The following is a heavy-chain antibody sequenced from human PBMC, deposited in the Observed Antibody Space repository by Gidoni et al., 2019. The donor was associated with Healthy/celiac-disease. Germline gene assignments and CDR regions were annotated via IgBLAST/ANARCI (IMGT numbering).Heavy chain of an antibody. V-gene: IGHV3-48*03. J-gene: IGHJ3*02. CDR3: ARGTIGPYDILTNDAFDI. Sequence: EVQLVESGGGLVQPGGSLRLSCAASGFTFSSYEMNWVRQAPGKGLEWVSYISSSGSTIYYADSVKGRFTISRDNAKNSLYLQMNSLRAEDTAVYYCARGTIGPYDILTNDAFDIWGQGTMVTVSS. CDR1: GFTFSSYE. CDR2: ISSSGSTI. D-gene: IGHD3-9*01.